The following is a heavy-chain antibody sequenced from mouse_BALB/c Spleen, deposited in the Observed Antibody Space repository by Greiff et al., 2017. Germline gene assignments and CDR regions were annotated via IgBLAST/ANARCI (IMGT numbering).Heavy chain of an antibody. Sequence: EVQRVESGGGLVKPGGSLKLSCAASGFAFSSYDMSWVRQTPEKRLEWVAYISSGGGSTYYPDTVKGRFTISRDNAKNTLYLQMSSLKSADTAMYYCATSYYGSYYFDYWGQGTTLTVSS. CDR2: ISSGGGST. CDR1: GFAFSSYD. D-gene: IGHD2-9*01. CDR3: ATSYYGSYYFDY. J-gene: IGHJ2*01. V-gene: IGHV5-12-1*01.